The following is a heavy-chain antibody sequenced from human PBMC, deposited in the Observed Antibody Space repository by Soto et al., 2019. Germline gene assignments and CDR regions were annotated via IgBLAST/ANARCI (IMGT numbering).Heavy chain of an antibody. CDR1: GFTFSSYG. J-gene: IGHJ4*02. CDR2: ISYDGSNK. D-gene: IGHD1-26*01. CDR3: AKADPPQWELLFDYFDY. V-gene: IGHV3-30*18. Sequence: GGSLRLSCAASGFTFSSYGMHWVRQAPGKGLEWVAVISYDGSNKYYADSVKGRFTISRDNSKNTLYLQMSSLRAEDTAVYYCAKADPPQWELLFDYFDYWGQGTLVTVSS.